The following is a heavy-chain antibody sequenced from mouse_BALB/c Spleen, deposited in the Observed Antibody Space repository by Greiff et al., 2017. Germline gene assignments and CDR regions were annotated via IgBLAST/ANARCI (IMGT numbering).Heavy chain of an antibody. D-gene: IGHD2-14*01. CDR3: ARGDYRYDEAAWFAY. Sequence: EVQLVESGPGLVKPSQSLSLTCTVTGYSITSDYAWNWIRQFPGNKLEWMGYISYSGSTSYNPSLKSRISITRDTSKNQFFLQLNSVTTEDTATYYCARGDYRYDEAAWFAYWGQGTLVTVSA. J-gene: IGHJ3*01. V-gene: IGHV3-2*02. CDR2: ISYSGST. CDR1: GYSITSDYA.